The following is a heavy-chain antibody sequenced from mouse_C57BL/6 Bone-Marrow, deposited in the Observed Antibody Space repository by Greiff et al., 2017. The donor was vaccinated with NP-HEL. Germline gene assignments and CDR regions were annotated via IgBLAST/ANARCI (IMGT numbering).Heavy chain of an antibody. CDR3: VEWYHEGYAMGY. CDR2: ISSGSSTI. Sequence: EVQRVESGGGLVKPGGSLKLSCAASGFTFSDYGMHWVRQAPEKGLEWVAYISSGSSTIYYADPVKGRFTISRDNAKNTLCLQMTRLRSEDTAMYYCVEWYHEGYAMGYWGQGTSVTVSS. CDR1: GFTFSDYG. V-gene: IGHV5-17*01. D-gene: IGHD2-10*02. J-gene: IGHJ4*01.